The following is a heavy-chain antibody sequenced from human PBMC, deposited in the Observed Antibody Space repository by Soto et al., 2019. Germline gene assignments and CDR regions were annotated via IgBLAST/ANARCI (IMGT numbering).Heavy chain of an antibody. CDR3: AFSTMVTGQYFDY. CDR1: GGTFSSYA. Sequence: ASVKVSCKASGGTFSSYAISWVRQAPGQGLEWMGGIIPIFGTANYAQKFQGRVTITADESTSTAYMELSSLRSEDTAVYYSAFSTMVTGQYFDYWGQGTLVTVSS. CDR2: IIPIFGTA. J-gene: IGHJ4*02. D-gene: IGHD5-18*01. V-gene: IGHV1-69*13.